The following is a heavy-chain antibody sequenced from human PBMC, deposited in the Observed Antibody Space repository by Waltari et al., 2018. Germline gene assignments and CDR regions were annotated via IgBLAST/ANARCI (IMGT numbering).Heavy chain of an antibody. Sequence: QVQLQESGPGLVKPSETLSLTCAVSGYSISSGYYWGWIRQPPGKGLEWIGSIYHSGSTYYNPALKSRVTISVDTSKNQFSLKLSSVTAADTAVYYCARQEVGVIDYWGQGTLGTVSS. J-gene: IGHJ4*02. CDR2: IYHSGST. CDR1: GYSISSGYY. V-gene: IGHV4-38-2*01. D-gene: IGHD1-26*01. CDR3: ARQEVGVIDY.